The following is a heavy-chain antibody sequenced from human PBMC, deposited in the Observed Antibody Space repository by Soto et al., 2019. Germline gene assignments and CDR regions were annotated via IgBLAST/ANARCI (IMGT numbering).Heavy chain of an antibody. Sequence: QVQLVQSGAEGKKPGASVKVSCKASGYTFTSYAMHWVRQAPGQRLEWMGWINAGNGNTKYSQKFQRRVTMTRATSASTAYMELRSLRSEDTAVYYSARSSSYSVADDYWGQGNLVTVPS. J-gene: IGHJ4*02. CDR3: ARSSSYSVADDY. V-gene: IGHV1-3*01. D-gene: IGHD3-22*01. CDR1: GYTFTSYA. CDR2: INAGNGNT.